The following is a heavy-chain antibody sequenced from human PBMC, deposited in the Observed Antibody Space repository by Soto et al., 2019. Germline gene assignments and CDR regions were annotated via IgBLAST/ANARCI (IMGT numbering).Heavy chain of an antibody. D-gene: IGHD5-18*01. V-gene: IGHV1-18*01. J-gene: IGHJ6*02. CDR1: GYTFTSYG. CDR3: ARDSVEIQLWSLHHRMGMDV. Sequence: ASVKVSCKASGYTFTSYGISWVRQAPGQGLEWMGWISAYNGNTNYAQKLQGRVTMTTDTSTSTAYMELRSLRSDDTAVYYCARDSVEIQLWSLHHRMGMDVWGQGTTVTVSS. CDR2: ISAYNGNT.